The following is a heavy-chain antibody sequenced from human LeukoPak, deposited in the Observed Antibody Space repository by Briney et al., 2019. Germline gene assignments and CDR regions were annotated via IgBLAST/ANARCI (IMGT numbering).Heavy chain of an antibody. CDR2: INHSGST. J-gene: IGHJ4*02. Sequence: PSETLSLTCAVYGGSFSGYYWNWLRQPPGKGLEWIGEINHSGSTKYNPSLKSRVTISVDTSKNQFSLKLNSVTAADTAVYYCARGLDNWNVYIFDYWGLGTLVTVSS. CDR3: ARGLDNWNVYIFDY. D-gene: IGHD1-20*01. CDR1: GGSFSGYY. V-gene: IGHV4-34*01.